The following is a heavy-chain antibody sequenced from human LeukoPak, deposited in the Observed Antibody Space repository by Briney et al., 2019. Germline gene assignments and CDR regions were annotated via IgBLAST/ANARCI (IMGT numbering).Heavy chain of an antibody. CDR3: TRDPGGYDFWSGYYTAEYFQH. CDR2: IRSKAYGGTT. J-gene: IGHJ1*01. V-gene: IGHV3-49*04. CDR1: GFTFGDYA. Sequence: GGSLRLSCAASGFTFGDYAMSWVRQAPGKGLEWVGFIRSKAYGGTTEYAASVKGRFTISRDDSKSIAYLQMNSLKTEDTAVYYCTRDPGGYDFWSGYYTAEYFQHWGQGTLVTVSS. D-gene: IGHD3-3*01.